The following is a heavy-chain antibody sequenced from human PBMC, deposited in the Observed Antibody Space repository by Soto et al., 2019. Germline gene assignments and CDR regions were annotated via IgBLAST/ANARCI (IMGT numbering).Heavy chain of an antibody. V-gene: IGHV3-23*01. CDR2: ISGSGGST. Sequence: VGSLTLSCAASGFTFSSYAMSWVRQAPGKGLEWVSAISGSGGSTYYADSVKGRFTISRDNSKNTLYLQMNSLRAEETAVYYFGRRDCSSTSCYTESWFDPWGQGTLVTVSS. J-gene: IGHJ5*02. D-gene: IGHD2-2*02. CDR1: GFTFSSYA. CDR3: GRRDCSSTSCYTESWFDP.